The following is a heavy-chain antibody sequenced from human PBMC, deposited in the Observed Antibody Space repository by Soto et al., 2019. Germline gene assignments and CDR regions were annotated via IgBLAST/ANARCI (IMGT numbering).Heavy chain of an antibody. Sequence: SSVKVSCKALRGTFTNYAFSWVRQAPGQGLEWMGGIMPFFGSGNYAQKFQGRINITADESTSSVYLELTSLRSEDTAVYYCARDRAGYYSHFVYWGQGTLVTVSS. V-gene: IGHV1-69*13. CDR1: RGTFTNYA. D-gene: IGHD3-22*01. J-gene: IGHJ4*02. CDR3: ARDRAGYYSHFVY. CDR2: IMPFFGSG.